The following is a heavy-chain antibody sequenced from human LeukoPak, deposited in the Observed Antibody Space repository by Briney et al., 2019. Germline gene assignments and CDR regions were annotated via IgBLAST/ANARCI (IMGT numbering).Heavy chain of an antibody. CDR3: AKRLAVAGTANYYYYYMDV. CDR2: IRYDGSNK. J-gene: IGHJ6*03. CDR1: GFTFSSYG. D-gene: IGHD6-13*01. Sequence: GGSLRLSCAASGFTFSSYGMHWVRQAPGKGLEWVTFIRYDGSNKYYADSVKGRFTISRDNSKDTLYLQMNSLRAEDTAVYYCAKRLAVAGTANYYYYYMDVWGKGTTVTISS. V-gene: IGHV3-30*02.